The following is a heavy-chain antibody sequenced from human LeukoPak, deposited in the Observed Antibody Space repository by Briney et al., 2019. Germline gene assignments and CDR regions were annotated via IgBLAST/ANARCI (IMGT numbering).Heavy chain of an antibody. CDR2: IKQDGSEK. D-gene: IGHD3-22*01. CDR3: ASGTPGGRYYDSLHAFDY. Sequence: PGGSLRLSCAASGFTFSSYWMSWVRQAPGKGLEWVANIKQDGSEKYYVDSVKGRFTISRDHAKNSLYLQMNSLRAEDTAVYYCASGTPGGRYYDSLHAFDYWGQGTLVTVSS. V-gene: IGHV3-7*01. CDR1: GFTFSSYW. J-gene: IGHJ4*02.